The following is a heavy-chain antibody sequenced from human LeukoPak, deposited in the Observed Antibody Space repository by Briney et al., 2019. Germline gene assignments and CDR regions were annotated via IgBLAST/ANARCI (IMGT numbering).Heavy chain of an antibody. CDR3: ARVEVGAQTVTAHDAFDI. D-gene: IGHD1-26*01. J-gene: IGHJ3*02. CDR2: IIPIFGTA. V-gene: IGHV1-69*05. CDR1: GGTFSSYA. Sequence: SVKVSCRASGGTFSSYAISWVRQAPGQGLEWMGGIIPIFGTANYAQKFQGRVTITTDESTSTAYMELSSLRSEDTAVYYCARVEVGAQTVTAHDAFDIWGQGTMVTVSS.